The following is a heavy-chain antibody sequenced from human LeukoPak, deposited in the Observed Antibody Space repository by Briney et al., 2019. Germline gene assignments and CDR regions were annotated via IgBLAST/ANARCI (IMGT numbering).Heavy chain of an antibody. J-gene: IGHJ6*04. CDR3: ARLGDYVSSPVV. Sequence: GGSLRLSCAASGFTFSSYEMNWVRQAPGKGLEWVSYISSSGSTIYYADSVKGRFTISRDNAKNSLYLQMNSLRAEDTAVYYCARLGDYVSSPVVWGKGTTVTVSS. CDR2: ISSSGSTI. CDR1: GFTFSSYE. D-gene: IGHD4-17*01. V-gene: IGHV3-48*03.